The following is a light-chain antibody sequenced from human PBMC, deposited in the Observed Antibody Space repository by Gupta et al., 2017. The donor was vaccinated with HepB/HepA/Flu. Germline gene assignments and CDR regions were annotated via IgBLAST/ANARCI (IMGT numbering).Light chain of an antibody. J-gene: IGLJ1*01. Sequence: QSALTQPPSVSGSPGQSVTISCTGTSSAVGRYVSWYQQPPGTVPKLMIYEVSNRPSGVPDRFSGCKSGNTASLTSAGLQAEDEADYYCSSYTSSNTYVFGTGTKGTFL. CDR3: SSYTSSNTYV. CDR2: EVS. V-gene: IGLV2-18*02. CDR1: SSAVGRY.